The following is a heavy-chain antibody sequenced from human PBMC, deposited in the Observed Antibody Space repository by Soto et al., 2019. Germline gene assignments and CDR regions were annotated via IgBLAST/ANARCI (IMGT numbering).Heavy chain of an antibody. CDR1: GYTFTSYD. D-gene: IGHD3-3*01. CDR2: MNPNSGNT. Sequence: ASVKVSCKASGYTFTSYDINWVRQATGQGLEWMGWMNPNSGNTGYAQKFQGRVTMTRNTSISTAYMELSSLRSEDTAVYYCASPARNYDFWSGYSFDIWGQGTMGTVSS. CDR3: ASPARNYDFWSGYSFDI. J-gene: IGHJ3*02. V-gene: IGHV1-8*01.